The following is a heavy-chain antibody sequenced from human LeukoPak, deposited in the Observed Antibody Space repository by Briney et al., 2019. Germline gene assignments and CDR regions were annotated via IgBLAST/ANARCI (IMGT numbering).Heavy chain of an antibody. D-gene: IGHD2-2*01. CDR1: GGSISSSSYY. J-gene: IGHJ1*01. CDR3: ARSGVVVARPEFQH. V-gene: IGHV4-39*01. Sequence: PSETLSLTCTVSGGSISSSSYYWGWIRQPPGKGLEWIGSIYYSGSTYYNPSLKSRVTISVDTSKNQFSLKLSSVTAADTAVYYCARSGVVVARPEFQHWGQGTLVTVSS. CDR2: IYYSGST.